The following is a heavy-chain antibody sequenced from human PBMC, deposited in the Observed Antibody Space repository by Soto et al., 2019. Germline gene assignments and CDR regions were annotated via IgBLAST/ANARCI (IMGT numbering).Heavy chain of an antibody. J-gene: IGHJ4*02. CDR1: SGSISSGGYY. Sequence: QVQLQESGPGLVKPSQTLSLTCTVSSGSISSGGYYWSWIRQHPGKGLEWIGYIYFSGSTYYNPSLESRVTISVDTSKNQFSLKLSSVTAADTAVYYCARSPHIQLWSYPSDYWGQGTLVTVSS. V-gene: IGHV4-31*03. CDR3: ARSPHIQLWSYPSDY. CDR2: IYFSGST. D-gene: IGHD5-18*01.